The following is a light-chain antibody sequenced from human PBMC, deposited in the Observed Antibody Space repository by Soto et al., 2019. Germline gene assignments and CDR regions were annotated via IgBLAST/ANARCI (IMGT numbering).Light chain of an antibody. Sequence: EIEVTHCPSTLSAYVGDTVTVTCRASQSIGRWLAWYQQKPGKAPNLLIFDASTLENGVPARFSGSRSGPEFSLTISSLQPDDFATYYCQQYYSYWTFGQGIKADI. CDR1: QSIGRW. CDR3: QQYYSYWT. V-gene: IGKV1-5*01. CDR2: DAS. J-gene: IGKJ1*01.